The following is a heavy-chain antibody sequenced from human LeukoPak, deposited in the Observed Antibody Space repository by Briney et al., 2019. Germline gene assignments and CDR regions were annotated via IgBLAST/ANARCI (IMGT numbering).Heavy chain of an antibody. J-gene: IGHJ4*02. CDR3: ARVKYSGYDPHRYFDY. D-gene: IGHD5-12*01. CDR1: GYTFTGYY. Sequence: ASVKVYCKASGYTFTGYYMHWVRQAPGQGLEWMGRINPNSGGTNYAQKFQGRVTMTRDTSISTAYMELSRLRSDDTAVYYCARVKYSGYDPHRYFDYWGQGTLVTVSS. V-gene: IGHV1-2*06. CDR2: INPNSGGT.